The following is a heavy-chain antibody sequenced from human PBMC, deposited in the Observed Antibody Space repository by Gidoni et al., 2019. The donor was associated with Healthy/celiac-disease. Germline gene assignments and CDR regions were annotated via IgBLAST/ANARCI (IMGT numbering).Heavy chain of an antibody. CDR3: AKDLALFWSGYYNHYYYYGMDV. J-gene: IGHJ6*02. CDR1: GFTFSSYA. D-gene: IGHD3-3*01. V-gene: IGHV3-23*01. Sequence: EVQLLESGGGLVQPGGSLRLSCAASGFTFSSYAMSWVRQAPGKGLEWVSAISGSGGSTYYADSVKGRFTISRDNSKNTLYLQMNSLRAEDTAVYYCAKDLALFWSGYYNHYYYYGMDVWGQGTTVTVSS. CDR2: ISGSGGST.